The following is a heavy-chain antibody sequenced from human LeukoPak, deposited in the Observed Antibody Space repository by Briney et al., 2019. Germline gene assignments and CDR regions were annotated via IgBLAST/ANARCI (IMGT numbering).Heavy chain of an antibody. CDR1: GGTFSSYA. J-gene: IGHJ5*02. Sequence: GASVKVSCKASGGTFSSYAISLVRQAPGQGLEWMGGIIPIFGTANYAQKFQGRVTITADESTITAYMELSSLRSEDMAVYYCARALRPRRYCSSTICYGHWFDPWCQGTLVTVSS. CDR2: IIPIFGTA. D-gene: IGHD2-2*01. V-gene: IGHV1-69*13. CDR3: ARALRPRRYCSSTICYGHWFDP.